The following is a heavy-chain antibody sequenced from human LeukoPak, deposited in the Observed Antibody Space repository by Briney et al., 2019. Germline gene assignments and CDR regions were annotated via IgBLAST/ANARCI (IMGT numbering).Heavy chain of an antibody. CDR2: IISSSSTI. CDR1: GFTFSSYS. V-gene: IGHV3-48*01. Sequence: GGSLRLSCAASGFTFSSYSMNWVRQAPGKGLEWVSYIISSSSTIYYADSVKGRFTISRDNAKNSLYLQMNSLRAEDTAVYYCARETVVPAAMRYYYYYMDVWGKGTTVTVSS. J-gene: IGHJ6*03. D-gene: IGHD2-2*01. CDR3: ARETVVPAAMRYYYYYMDV.